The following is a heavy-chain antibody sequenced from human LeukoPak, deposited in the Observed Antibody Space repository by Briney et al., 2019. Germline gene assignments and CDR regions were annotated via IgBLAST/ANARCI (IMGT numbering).Heavy chain of an antibody. D-gene: IGHD5-18*01. V-gene: IGHV4-39*07. CDR3: ARGGSYGYGGFDY. Sequence: PSETLSLTCTVSGASISSSGYFWGWIRQPPGKGLEWIGNIYSSGTTYYNPSLKSRVTISVDTSKNQSSLKLSSVTAADTAVYYCARGGSYGYGGFDYWGQGTLVTVSS. CDR2: IYSSGTT. CDR1: GASISSSGYF. J-gene: IGHJ4*02.